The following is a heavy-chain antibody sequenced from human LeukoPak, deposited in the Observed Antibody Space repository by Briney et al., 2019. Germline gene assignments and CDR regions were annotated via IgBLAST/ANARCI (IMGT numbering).Heavy chain of an antibody. Sequence: SSETLSLTCAVYGGSFSGYYWSWIRQPPGKGLEWIGEINHSGSTNYTPSLKSRVTISVDTSKNQFSLKLSSVTAADTAVYYCARGYCSGGSCYSWFDPWGQGTLVTVSS. CDR3: ARGYCSGGSCYSWFDP. V-gene: IGHV4-34*01. J-gene: IGHJ5*02. D-gene: IGHD2-15*01. CDR2: INHSGST. CDR1: GGSFSGYY.